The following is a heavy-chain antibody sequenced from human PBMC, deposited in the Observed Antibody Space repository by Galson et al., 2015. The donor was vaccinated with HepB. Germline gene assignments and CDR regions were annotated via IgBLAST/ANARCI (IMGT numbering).Heavy chain of an antibody. CDR3: ARWSQAYEH. CDR1: GFTFRDFY. D-gene: IGHD3-22*01. J-gene: IGHJ4*02. CDR2: ISQSGSSI. Sequence: SLRLSCAASGFTFRDFYMGWLRVVPGKGLGWLSYISQSGSSIHYADSVRGRFTISRDNAKNSLYLQLNNLRAEDTAIYYCARWSQAYEHWGQGILVTVSS. V-gene: IGHV3-11*01.